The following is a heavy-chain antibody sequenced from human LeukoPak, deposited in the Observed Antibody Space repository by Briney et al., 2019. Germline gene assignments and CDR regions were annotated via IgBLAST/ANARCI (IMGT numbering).Heavy chain of an antibody. CDR2: IHPRSGET. J-gene: IGHJ4*02. V-gene: IGHV1-2*07. CDR3: ARDGDYGTGSYYRGFFDY. Sequence: GPSVKVSCKASGYSFTAFYIHWVRQAPGQGLEWMGWIHPRSGETNYAYKFRGRLSMTRDTSLSTTYMDLGSLGSDDTAVYYCARDGDYGTGSYYRGFFDYWGQGTLDTVSS. CDR1: GYSFTAFY. D-gene: IGHD3-10*01.